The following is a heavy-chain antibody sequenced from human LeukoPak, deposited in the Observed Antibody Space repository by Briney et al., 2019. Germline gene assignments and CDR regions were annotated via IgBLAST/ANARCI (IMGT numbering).Heavy chain of an antibody. Sequence: GGSLRLSCAASGFTFSDYYMSWIRQAPGKGLEWVSYISSSGSTIYYADSVKGRFTISRDNAKNSLYLQMDSLRAEDTAVYYCARDLSIAVAGCCVYWGQGTLVTVSS. CDR1: GFTFSDYY. D-gene: IGHD6-19*01. CDR3: ARDLSIAVAGCCVY. V-gene: IGHV3-11*01. CDR2: ISSSGSTI. J-gene: IGHJ4*02.